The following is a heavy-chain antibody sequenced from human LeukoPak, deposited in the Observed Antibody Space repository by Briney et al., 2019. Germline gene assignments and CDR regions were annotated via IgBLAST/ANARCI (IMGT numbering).Heavy chain of an antibody. V-gene: IGHV3-23*01. CDR2: ISGSGGST. Sequence: GGSLRLSCAASGFTFSSYAMSWVRQAPGKGLEWVPAISGSGGSTYYADSVKGRFTISRDNAKNTLYLQMNSLRAEDTAVYYCAKPDLYYANWVSAFDIWGQGTMVTVSS. CDR1: GFTFSSYA. J-gene: IGHJ3*02. D-gene: IGHD3-16*01. CDR3: AKPDLYYANWVSAFDI.